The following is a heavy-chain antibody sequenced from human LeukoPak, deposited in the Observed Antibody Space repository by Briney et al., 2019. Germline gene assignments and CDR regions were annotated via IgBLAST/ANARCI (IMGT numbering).Heavy chain of an antibody. Sequence: GGSLRLSCAASGFTFSNYSMNWVRQGPGKGLEWVSYISSSVGTIYYADSVKGRFTISRDNAKNSLYLQMNSLADADAAVHNCVRDLAGRLRGHDYYYGMDVWGQGTTLTVCS. CDR2: ISSSVGTI. J-gene: IGHJ6*02. CDR1: GFTFSNYS. CDR3: VRDLAGRLRGHDYYYGMDV. V-gene: IGHV3-48*02. D-gene: IGHD6-19*01.